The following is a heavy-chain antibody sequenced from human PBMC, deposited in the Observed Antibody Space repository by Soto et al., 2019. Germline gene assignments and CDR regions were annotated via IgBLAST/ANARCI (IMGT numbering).Heavy chain of an antibody. D-gene: IGHD2-15*01. J-gene: IGHJ6*02. CDR3: WSGGSMYV. CDR1: GFTFSNAW. V-gene: IGHV3-15*07. Sequence: GGSLRLSCAASGFTFSNAWMNWVRQAPGKGLEWVGPIKSKTDGGTTDYAAPVKGRFTISRDDSKNMLYLQMNSLKTEDTAVYYCWSGGSMYVWGQGTTVTVSS. CDR2: IKSKTDGGTT.